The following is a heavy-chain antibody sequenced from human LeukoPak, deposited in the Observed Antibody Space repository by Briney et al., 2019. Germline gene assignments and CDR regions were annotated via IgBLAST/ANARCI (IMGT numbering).Heavy chain of an antibody. D-gene: IGHD2-21*01. CDR3: AKHAPHESGDKRGFES. J-gene: IGHJ4*02. CDR2: ISPGGNT. CDR1: SDSISSGNYF. V-gene: IGHV4-39*01. Sequence: SETLSLTCAVSSDSISSGNYFWGWIRQPPGKGLELIASISPGGNTYYNPSLKIRGTISVHTSKKHFSLMLNSVTAADTAVYFCAKHAPHESGDKRGFESWGQGILVTVSS.